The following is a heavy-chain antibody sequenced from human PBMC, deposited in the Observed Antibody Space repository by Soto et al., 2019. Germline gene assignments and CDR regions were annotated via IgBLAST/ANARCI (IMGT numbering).Heavy chain of an antibody. Sequence: QVQLVQSGAEVKKPGSSVKVSCKASGGTFSSYAISWVRQAPGQGLEWMGGIIPIFGTANYAQKFQGRVTITADESTSTAYMELSSLRSEDTAVYYCARTTHRTYYYGSGRSNNWFDPWGQGTLVTVSS. J-gene: IGHJ5*02. CDR1: GGTFSSYA. V-gene: IGHV1-69*01. D-gene: IGHD3-10*01. CDR3: ARTTHRTYYYGSGRSNNWFDP. CDR2: IIPIFGTA.